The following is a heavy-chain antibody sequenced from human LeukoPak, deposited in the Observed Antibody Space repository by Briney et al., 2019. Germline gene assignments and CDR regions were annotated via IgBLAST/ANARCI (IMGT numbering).Heavy chain of an antibody. V-gene: IGHV4-30-2*01. J-gene: IGHJ4*02. D-gene: IGHD6-19*01. CDR1: GGSISSGGYS. Sequence: SETLSLTCAVSGGSISSGGYSWSWIRQPPGKGLEWIGYIYHSGSTNYNPSLKSRVTISVDTSKNQFSLKLSSVTAADTAVYYCARELGKIAVFDYWGQGTLVTVSS. CDR2: IYHSGST. CDR3: ARELGKIAVFDY.